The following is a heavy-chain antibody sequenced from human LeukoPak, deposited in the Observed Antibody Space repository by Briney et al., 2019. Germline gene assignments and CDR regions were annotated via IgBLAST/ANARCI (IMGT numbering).Heavy chain of an antibody. CDR3: AKDPEVRSYFDY. D-gene: IGHD4-17*01. V-gene: IGHV3-53*01. CDR2: IYSGGT. J-gene: IGHJ4*02. CDR1: GFTVSSNY. Sequence: GGSLRLSCAASGFTVSSNYMSWVRQAPGKGLEWVSVIYSGGTYYADSVKGRFTISRDNSKNTLYLQMNSLRADDTAVYYCAKDPEVRSYFDYWGQGTLVTVSS.